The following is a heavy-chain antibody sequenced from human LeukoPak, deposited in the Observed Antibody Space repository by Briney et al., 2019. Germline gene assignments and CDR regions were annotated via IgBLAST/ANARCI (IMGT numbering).Heavy chain of an antibody. J-gene: IGHJ6*03. CDR3: ARDHTLTYYYYYYMDV. CDR1: GFPFDDYG. Sequence: GGSLRLSCAASGFPFDDYGMHWVRQAPGKGLEWVAFIRYDGGNEYYADSVKGRFTISRDNSKNTLYLQMNSLRAEDTAVYYCARDHTLTYYYYYYMDVWGKGTTVTVSS. V-gene: IGHV3-30*02. CDR2: IRYDGGNE. D-gene: IGHD3-16*01.